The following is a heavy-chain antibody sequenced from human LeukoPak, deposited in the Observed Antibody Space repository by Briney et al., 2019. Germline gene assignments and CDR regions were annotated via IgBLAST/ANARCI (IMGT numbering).Heavy chain of an antibody. CDR3: ARGRPTNLGGIY. J-gene: IGHJ4*02. V-gene: IGHV1-8*01. CDR1: GYTFTSHH. Sequence: ASVKVSCKASGYTFTSHHINWLRQAAGQGLEWMGWMNPGSGNTVSAQKFQGRVTMTWDTSISTAYMELSSLRSEDTAVYNCARGRPTNLGGIYWGQGTLVTVSS. CDR2: MNPGSGNT. D-gene: IGHD7-27*01.